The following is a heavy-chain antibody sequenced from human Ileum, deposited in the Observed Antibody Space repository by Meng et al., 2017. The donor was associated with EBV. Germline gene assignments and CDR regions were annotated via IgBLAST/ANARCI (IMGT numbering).Heavy chain of an antibody. D-gene: IGHD2-15*01. J-gene: IGHJ4*02. V-gene: IGHV3-30*04. CDR3: ARGGAATSGYYTRY. CDR2: ISYDGTNK. CDR1: GFNFRDYA. Sequence: QVRVVESGGGVVQPGRSLRLSCAASGFNFRDYAMHWVRQAPGKGLEWVGVISYDGTNKYYTDSVKGRFTLSRDNSKNTLYLEMNSLRAEDTAVYYCARGGAATSGYYTRYWGQGTLVTVSS.